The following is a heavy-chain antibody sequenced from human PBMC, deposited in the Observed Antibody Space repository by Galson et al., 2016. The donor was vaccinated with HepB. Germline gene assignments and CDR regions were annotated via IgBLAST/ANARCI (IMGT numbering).Heavy chain of an antibody. D-gene: IGHD2-15*01. CDR3: ASRPPDYCSGGSCYLDY. CDR1: GGTFSSYV. J-gene: IGHJ4*02. V-gene: IGHV1-69*01. Sequence: VSCKASGGTFSSYVITWVRQAPGQGLEWMGGIIHIFGTAKYAQKFQGRVTVTADESTGTAHMELSGPRSEDTAVYYCASRPPDYCSGGSCYLDYWGQGTLITVSS. CDR2: IIHIFGTA.